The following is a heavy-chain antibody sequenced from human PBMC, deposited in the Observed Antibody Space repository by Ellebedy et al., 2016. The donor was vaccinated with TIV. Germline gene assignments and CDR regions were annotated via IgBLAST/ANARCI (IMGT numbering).Heavy chain of an antibody. J-gene: IGHJ4*02. Sequence: ASVKVSXKASGYSFSNYTIGWARQAPGQGLEWMGWITGSNGNTNYAQNLQGRVTMTTDTSTNTAYMELRGLRSDDTAVYYCAREGAFDSGGYYELFDHWGQGTLVTVSS. CDR3: AREGAFDSGGYYELFDH. V-gene: IGHV1-18*01. D-gene: IGHD3-22*01. CDR2: ITGSNGNT. CDR1: GYSFSNYT.